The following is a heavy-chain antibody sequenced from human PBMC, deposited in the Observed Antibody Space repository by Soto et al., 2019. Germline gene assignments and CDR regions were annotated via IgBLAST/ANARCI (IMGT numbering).Heavy chain of an antibody. V-gene: IGHV4-31*03. Sequence: SETLSLTCTVSGGSIRSGGYYWSWVRQNPXRGLEWIGNIYYSGNTYYNPSLKSRLTISVDTSKNQFSLNLSSVTAADTAVYYCTRDRLMATAGTARHYFGLDVWGQGTTVTVSS. D-gene: IGHD5-18*01. CDR3: TRDRLMATAGTARHYFGLDV. CDR1: GGSIRSGGYY. J-gene: IGHJ6*02. CDR2: IYYSGNT.